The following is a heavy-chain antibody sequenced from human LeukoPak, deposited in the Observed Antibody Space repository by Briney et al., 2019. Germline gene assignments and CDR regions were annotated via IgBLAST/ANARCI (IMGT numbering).Heavy chain of an antibody. J-gene: IGHJ4*02. Sequence: GGSLRLSCAASGFSFSSYAMQWVRQAPGKGLEWVAFISYDGSNKYYADSVKGRFTISRDNSKNTLYLQMNSLRVEDTAVYFCARDEGYSYGSGDWGQGTLVTVSS. V-gene: IGHV3-30-3*01. CDR2: ISYDGSNK. D-gene: IGHD5-18*01. CDR1: GFSFSSYA. CDR3: ARDEGYSYGSGD.